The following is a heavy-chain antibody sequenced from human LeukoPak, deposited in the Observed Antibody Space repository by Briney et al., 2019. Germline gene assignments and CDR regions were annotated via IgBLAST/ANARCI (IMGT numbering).Heavy chain of an antibody. CDR2: ISSRSYI. V-gene: IGHV3-21*01. Sequence: GGSLRLSCAASGFIFSSYSMNWVRQSPGKGLEWVSSISSRSYIYYADSVKGRFTISRDNAKNSLYLNMNSLRAEDTAVYYCASGSVRDCSSTSCRHRDFDYWGQGTLVTVSS. CDR1: GFIFSSYS. J-gene: IGHJ4*02. CDR3: ASGSVRDCSSTSCRHRDFDY. D-gene: IGHD2-2*01.